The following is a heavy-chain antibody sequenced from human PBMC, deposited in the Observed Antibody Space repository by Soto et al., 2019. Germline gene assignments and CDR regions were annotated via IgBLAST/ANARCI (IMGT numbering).Heavy chain of an antibody. V-gene: IGHV1-18*04. CDR3: ARDDFGDLWRSLDV. CDR1: GYTFINYG. J-gene: IGHJ3*01. D-gene: IGHD4-17*01. Sequence: QVQLMQSGAEVKKSGASVKVSCKASGYTFINYGIIWVRQAPGQGLEWMGWITDYNGSTKYARKFQDRVTMTTDTSTSTAYRELRSLRSDDTAIYFCARDDFGDLWRSLDVWGQGTMVTVSS. CDR2: ITDYNGST.